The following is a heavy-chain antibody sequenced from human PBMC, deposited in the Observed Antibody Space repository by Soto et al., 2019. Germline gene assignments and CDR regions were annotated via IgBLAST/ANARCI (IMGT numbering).Heavy chain of an antibody. CDR1: GFTFSDHY. CDR2: ARNKAKSYTT. Sequence: PGGSLRLSCAASGFTFSDHYIDWVRQAPGKGLEWVGRARNKAKSYTTDYAASVKGRFTISRDDSENSVYLQMNSLRTEDTAVYYCVRVTTATVTTAFDYWGQGTLVTVSS. CDR3: VRVTTATVTTAFDY. D-gene: IGHD4-4*01. J-gene: IGHJ4*02. V-gene: IGHV3-72*01.